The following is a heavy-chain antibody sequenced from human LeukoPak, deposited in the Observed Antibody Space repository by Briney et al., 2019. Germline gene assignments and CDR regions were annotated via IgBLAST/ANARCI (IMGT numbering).Heavy chain of an antibody. D-gene: IGHD6-6*01. Sequence: GGSLRLSCAASGFTFSSYWMHWVRQAPGKGLVWVSRINSDGSSTSYADSVKGRFTISRDNAKNTLYLQMNSLRAEDTAVYYCARDPRGDSSSSPGDLYYMDVWGKGTTVTVSS. CDR2: INSDGSST. CDR1: GFTFSSYW. J-gene: IGHJ6*03. CDR3: ARDPRGDSSSSPGDLYYMDV. V-gene: IGHV3-74*01.